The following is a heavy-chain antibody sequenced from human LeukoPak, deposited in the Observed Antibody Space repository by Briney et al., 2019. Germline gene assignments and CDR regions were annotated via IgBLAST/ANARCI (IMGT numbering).Heavy chain of an antibody. V-gene: IGHV3-43*01. Sequence: PGGSLRLSCAASGFTFDDYTMHWVRQAPGKGLEWVSLISWDGGSTYYADSVKGRFTISRDNSENSLYLQMNSLRTEDTALYYCAKEGQQWLVGGGAFDIWGQGTMVTVSS. CDR2: ISWDGGST. J-gene: IGHJ3*02. CDR1: GFTFDDYT. CDR3: AKEGQQWLVGGGAFDI. D-gene: IGHD6-19*01.